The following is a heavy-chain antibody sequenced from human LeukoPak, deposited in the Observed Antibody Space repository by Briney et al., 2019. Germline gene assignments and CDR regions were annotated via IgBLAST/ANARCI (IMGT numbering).Heavy chain of an antibody. CDR3: ARVGPQVYCTGDCRNDGFDI. CDR1: GFTFSTYA. CDR2: ISYDGSSK. J-gene: IGHJ3*02. D-gene: IGHD2-8*02. Sequence: PGGSLRLSCAASGFTFSTYAMHWVRQAPGKGLEWVAVISYDGSSKYYADSVKGRFTISRDNSKNTLYLQMNSLRAEDTAVYYCARVGPQVYCTGDCRNDGFDIWGQGTMVTVSS. V-gene: IGHV3-30*04.